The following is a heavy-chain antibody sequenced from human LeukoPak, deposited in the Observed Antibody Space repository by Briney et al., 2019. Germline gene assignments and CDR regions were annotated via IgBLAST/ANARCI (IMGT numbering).Heavy chain of an antibody. CDR2: ISYDGSNK. CDR1: GFTFSSYA. V-gene: IGHV3-30-3*01. D-gene: IGHD3-22*01. CDR3: ARDRYYDSSGYYYFGGYFQH. Sequence: GRSLRLSCAASGFTFSSYAMHWVRQAPGKGLEWVAVISYDGSNKYYADSVKGRFTISRDNSKNTLYLQMNSLRAEDTAVYYCARDRYYDSSGYYYFGGYFQHWGQGTLVTVSS. J-gene: IGHJ1*01.